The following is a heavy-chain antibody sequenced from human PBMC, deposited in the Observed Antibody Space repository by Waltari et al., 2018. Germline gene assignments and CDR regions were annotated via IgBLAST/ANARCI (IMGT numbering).Heavy chain of an antibody. CDR3: ARTRLYYYDSSGYQDSYYYGMDV. CDR2: IDWDDDK. J-gene: IGHJ6*02. D-gene: IGHD3-22*01. V-gene: IGHV2-70*01. Sequence: QVTLRESGPALVKPTQTLTLTCTFSGFSLSTSGMCVSWIRQPPGKALEWLALIDWDDDKYYSTALKTRLTISKDTSKNQVVLTMTNMDPVDTATYYCARTRLYYYDSSGYQDSYYYGMDVWGQGTTVTVSS. CDR1: GFSLSTSGMC.